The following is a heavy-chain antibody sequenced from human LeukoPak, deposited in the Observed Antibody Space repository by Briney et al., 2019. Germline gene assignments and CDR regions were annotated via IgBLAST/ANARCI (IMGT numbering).Heavy chain of an antibody. Sequence: SETLSLTCTVSGGSISTYYWSWIRQPPGKGLEWIGYIYYSGSTNYNPSLKSRVTISVDTSKNQFSLKLSSVTAADTAVYYCARGEDPDAFDIWGQGTMVTVSS. CDR2: IYYSGST. CDR1: GGSISTYY. CDR3: ARGEDPDAFDI. V-gene: IGHV4-59*01. J-gene: IGHJ3*02.